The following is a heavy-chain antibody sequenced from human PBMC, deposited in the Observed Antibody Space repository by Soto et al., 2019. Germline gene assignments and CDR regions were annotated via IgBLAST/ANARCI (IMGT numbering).Heavy chain of an antibody. D-gene: IGHD6-13*01. Sequence: QIQLVESGGGVVQPGGSLRLSCGASRFSFGSFGVHWVRQAPGKGLEWLAFISRDGITTFYGDSVKGRFTLSRDNSRNTAYLQMTALRDDDTALYYCARGSLSFDFDSGGQGTLVIVSS. CDR3: ARGSLSFDFDS. CDR2: ISRDGITT. J-gene: IGHJ4*02. V-gene: IGHV3-30*03. CDR1: RFSFGSFG.